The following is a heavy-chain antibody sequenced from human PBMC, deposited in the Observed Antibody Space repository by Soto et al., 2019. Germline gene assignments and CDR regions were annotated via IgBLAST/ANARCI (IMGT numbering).Heavy chain of an antibody. D-gene: IGHD5-12*01. CDR2: IVVGSGNT. CDR3: AASGYASVGAFDI. V-gene: IGHV1-58*02. CDR1: GFTFTSSA. Sequence: GASVKVSCKASGFTFTSSAMQWVRQARGQRLEWIGWIVVGSGNTNYAQKFQERVTITRDMSTSTDYMELSSLRSEDTAVYYCAASGYASVGAFDIWGQGTMVTVSS. J-gene: IGHJ3*02.